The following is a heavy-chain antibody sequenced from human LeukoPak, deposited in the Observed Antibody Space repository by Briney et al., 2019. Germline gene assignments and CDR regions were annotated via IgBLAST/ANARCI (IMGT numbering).Heavy chain of an antibody. V-gene: IGHV4-61*08. Sequence: SETLSLTCAVSGGSLSSGGYSWSWLRQPPGKGLEWIGYIYYSGSTNYNPSLKSRVTISVDTSKNQFSLKLSSVTAADTAVYYCARYVGPFDIWGRGTMVTVSS. CDR2: IYYSGST. CDR3: ARYVGPFDI. CDR1: GGSLSSGGYS. D-gene: IGHD1-26*01. J-gene: IGHJ3*02.